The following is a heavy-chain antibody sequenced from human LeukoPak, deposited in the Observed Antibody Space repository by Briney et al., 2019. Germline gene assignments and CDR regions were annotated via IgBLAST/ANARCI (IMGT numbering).Heavy chain of an antibody. CDR3: AKDRLYFGNDFGDY. CDR1: GFTFRDFS. V-gene: IGHV3-23*01. J-gene: IGHJ4*02. D-gene: IGHD3-9*01. Sequence: GGSLRLSCVASGFTFRDFSMSWVRQAPGKGLEWVSVISNGGDHTYYADSVKGRFAISRDNSKNTLYLQMNSLRTEDTAIYYCAKDRLYFGNDFGDYWGRGTLATVSS. CDR2: ISNGGDHT.